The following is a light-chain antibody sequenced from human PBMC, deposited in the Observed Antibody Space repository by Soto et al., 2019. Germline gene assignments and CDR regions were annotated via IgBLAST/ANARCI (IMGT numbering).Light chain of an antibody. CDR2: DAS. CDR1: QSVIGNY. Sequence: EIGMTQSPATVSVYPGERATLSCRASQSVIGNYLAWYQQKPGQAPRLLIYDASNRATGIPARFSGSGSGTDFTLTISSLEPEDFAVYYCQQRSNWPPSWTFGQGAKVDI. V-gene: IGKV3-11*01. J-gene: IGKJ1*01. CDR3: QQRSNWPPSWT.